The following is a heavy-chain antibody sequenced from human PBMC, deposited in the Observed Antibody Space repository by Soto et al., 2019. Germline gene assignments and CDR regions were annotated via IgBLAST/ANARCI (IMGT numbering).Heavy chain of an antibody. CDR3: ARGSPTDILTTALDAFDI. J-gene: IGHJ3*02. V-gene: IGHV1-3*01. CDR2: INAGNGNT. CDR1: GYTFTSYA. Sequence: QVQLVQSGAEVKKPGASVKVSCKASGYTFTSYAMHWVRQAPGQRLEWMGWINAGNGNTKYSQKFQGRVTITRDTXAXTXXMELRSVRSEDTAGYYCARGSPTDILTTALDAFDIWGKGTMVTVSS. D-gene: IGHD3-9*01.